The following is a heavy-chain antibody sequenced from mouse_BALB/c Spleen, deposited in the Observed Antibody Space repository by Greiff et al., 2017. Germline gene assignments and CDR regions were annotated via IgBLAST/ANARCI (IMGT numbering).Heavy chain of an antibody. D-gene: IGHD2-4*01. CDR2: INPYNDGT. J-gene: IGHJ4*01. CDR3: ARRGPLSTMITGLYAMDY. Sequence: VQLQQSGPELVKPGASVKMSCKASGYTFTSYVMHWVKQKPGQGLEWIGYINPYNDGTKYNEKFKGKATLTSDKSSSTAYMELSSLTSEDSAVYYCARRGPLSTMITGLYAMDYWGQGTSVTVSS. V-gene: IGHV1-14*01. CDR1: GYTFTSYV.